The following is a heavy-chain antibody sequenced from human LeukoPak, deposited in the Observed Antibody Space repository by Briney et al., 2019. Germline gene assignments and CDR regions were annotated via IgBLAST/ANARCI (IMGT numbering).Heavy chain of an antibody. J-gene: IGHJ4*02. CDR2: IYHSGST. CDR3: VTVNYYDFWSGPAAN. D-gene: IGHD3-3*01. CDR1: GYSISSGYY. Sequence: PSETLSLTCTVSGYSISSGYYWGWIRQPPGKGLEWIGSIYHSGSTYYNPSLKSRVTISVDTSKNQFSLKLSSVTAADTAVYYCVTVNYYDFWSGPAANWGQGTLVTVSS. V-gene: IGHV4-38-2*02.